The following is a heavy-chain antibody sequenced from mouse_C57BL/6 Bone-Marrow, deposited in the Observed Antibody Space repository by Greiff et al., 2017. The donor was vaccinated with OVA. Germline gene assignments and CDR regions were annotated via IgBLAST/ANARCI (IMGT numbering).Heavy chain of an antibody. Sequence: QVQLQQSGAELVRPGTSVKVSCKASGFDFTNYLIEWVKQRPGQGLEWIGVINPGSGGTNYNEKFKGKATLTADKSSSTAYMQLSSLTSEDSAVYFCARDWYVDVWGTGTTVTVSS. CDR3: ARDWYVDV. J-gene: IGHJ1*03. CDR1: GFDFTNYL. CDR2: INPGSGGT. V-gene: IGHV1-54*01.